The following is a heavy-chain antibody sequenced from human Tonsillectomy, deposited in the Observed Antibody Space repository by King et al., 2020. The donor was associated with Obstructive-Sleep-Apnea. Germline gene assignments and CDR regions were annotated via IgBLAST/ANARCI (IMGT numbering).Heavy chain of an antibody. CDR1: GGSISTSDYY. V-gene: IGHV4-39*07. Sequence: LQLQESGPGLVKPSETLSLTCTVSGGSISTSDYYWAWIRQPPGKGLEWIGSVYYTESTYYNPSLKSRVTLSLDTPKNQLSLKLSSVTAADTAVYYCVRGNWNYFDYWGQGTLVTVSS. J-gene: IGHJ4*02. CDR3: VRGNWNYFDY. D-gene: IGHD1-1*01. CDR2: VYYTEST.